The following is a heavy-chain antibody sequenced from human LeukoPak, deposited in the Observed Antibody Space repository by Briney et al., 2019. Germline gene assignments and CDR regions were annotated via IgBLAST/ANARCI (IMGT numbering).Heavy chain of an antibody. D-gene: IGHD1-7*01. CDR2: IIPIFGTA. CDR1: GGTFSSYA. CDR3: ARDRTRNNWNYDWFDP. J-gene: IGHJ5*02. Sequence: SVKVSCKASGGTFSSYAISWVRQAPGQGLEWMGGIIPIFGTANYAQKSQGRVTITADESTSTAYMELSSLRSEDTAVYYCARDRTRNNWNYDWFDPWRQGTLVTVSS. V-gene: IGHV1-69*01.